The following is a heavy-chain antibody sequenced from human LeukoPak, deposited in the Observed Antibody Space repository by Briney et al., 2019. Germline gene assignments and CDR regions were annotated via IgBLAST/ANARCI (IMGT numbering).Heavy chain of an antibody. J-gene: IGHJ6*03. Sequence: GGSLRLSCAASGFTFSSYAMHWVRQAPGKGLEWVAVISYDGRNKYYTDSVKGRFPISRDNSKNTLYLQMNSLRAEDTAVYYCARAYYYYYYMDVWGKGTTVTVSS. CDR3: ARAYYYYYYMDV. CDR2: ISYDGRNK. CDR1: GFTFSSYA. V-gene: IGHV3-30*04.